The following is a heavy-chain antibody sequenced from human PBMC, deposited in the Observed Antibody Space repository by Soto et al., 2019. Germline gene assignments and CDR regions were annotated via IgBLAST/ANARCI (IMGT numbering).Heavy chain of an antibody. CDR1: EFSLSTSGVG. Sequence: SRPTLVNHTQTLTLTCSFSEFSLSTSGVGVDWIRQPPGKAGEWRALIYWDDDKRYNPSLRSRLTITKDTSKNQVVLTMTNMDPVDTATYCCAHSRYSSSWHTRLFDSWGQGTRVTVSS. J-gene: IGHJ4*02. D-gene: IGHD6-13*01. CDR2: IYWDDDK. V-gene: IGHV2-5*02. CDR3: AHSRYSSSWHTRLFDS.